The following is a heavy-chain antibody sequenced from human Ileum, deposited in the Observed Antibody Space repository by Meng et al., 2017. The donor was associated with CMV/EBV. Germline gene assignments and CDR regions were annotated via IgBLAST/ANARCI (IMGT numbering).Heavy chain of an antibody. D-gene: IGHD2-21*01. CDR2: FYYRGTS. J-gene: IGHJ4*02. V-gene: IGHV4-59*07. Sequence: VQLGAWRRRLVNPSDPLFLTCVVSDCFIHSYLWSWIRQAPRQGLEWLGYFYYRGTSNYTPYRRRRAIILVETSKHLFLLLLTSVTAADAVLYYCARRSYLAVEGWGLGTLVTVSS. CDR3: ARRSYLAVEG. CDR1: DCFIHSYL.